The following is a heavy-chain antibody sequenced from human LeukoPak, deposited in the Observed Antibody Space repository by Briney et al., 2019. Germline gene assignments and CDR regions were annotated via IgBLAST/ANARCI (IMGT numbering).Heavy chain of an antibody. Sequence: GSSVKVSCKASGGTFSSYAISWVRQAPGQGLEWMGGIIPIFGTANYAQKLQGRVTMTTDTSTSTAYIELRSLRSDDTAVYYCASTPIVVVPAAIPYYYYYGMDVWGQGTTVTVSS. J-gene: IGHJ6*02. CDR3: ASTPIVVVPAAIPYYYYYGMDV. V-gene: IGHV1-69*05. CDR1: GGTFSSYA. CDR2: IIPIFGTA. D-gene: IGHD2-2*02.